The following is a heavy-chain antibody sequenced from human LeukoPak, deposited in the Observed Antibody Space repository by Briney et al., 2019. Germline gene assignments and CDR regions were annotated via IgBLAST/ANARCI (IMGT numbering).Heavy chain of an antibody. J-gene: IGHJ4*02. CDR3: AKEYRYFDY. CDR2: ISGSGGTT. D-gene: IGHD2-2*02. V-gene: IGHV3-23*01. CDR1: GFTFSSSA. Sequence: GGSLRLFCAASGFTFSSSAMTWVCQAPGKGLEWVSAISGSGGTTYYADSVKGRFTISRDNSKNTLYLQMNSLRAEDTAVYYCAKEYRYFDYWGQGTLVTVSS.